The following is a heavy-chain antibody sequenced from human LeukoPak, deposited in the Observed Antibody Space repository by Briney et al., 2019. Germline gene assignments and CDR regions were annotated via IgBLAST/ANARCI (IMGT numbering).Heavy chain of an antibody. Sequence: PGGSLRLSCAASGFTFSSYAMSWVRQAPGKGLEWVSAISGSGGSTYYADSVKGRFTISRDNSKNTLYLQMNSLRAEDTAVYYCAKDVHYHDSSGYYFPFDYWGQGTLVTVSS. CDR1: GFTFSSYA. CDR3: AKDVHYHDSSGYYFPFDY. V-gene: IGHV3-23*01. D-gene: IGHD3-22*01. CDR2: ISGSGGST. J-gene: IGHJ4*02.